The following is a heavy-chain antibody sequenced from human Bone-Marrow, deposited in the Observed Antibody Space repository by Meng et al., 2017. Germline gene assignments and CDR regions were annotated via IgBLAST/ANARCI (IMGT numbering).Heavy chain of an antibody. CDR2: ISYDGSNK. J-gene: IGHJ4*02. CDR1: GFTFSSYA. V-gene: IGHV3-30*04. Sequence: GGSLRLSCAASGFTFSSYAMHWVRQAPGKGLEWVAVISYDGSNKYYADSVKGRFTISRDNSKNTLYLQMNSLRAEDTAVYYRARDRVEMATIPLDGWGPGTLVTVSS. D-gene: IGHD5-24*01. CDR3: ARDRVEMATIPLDG.